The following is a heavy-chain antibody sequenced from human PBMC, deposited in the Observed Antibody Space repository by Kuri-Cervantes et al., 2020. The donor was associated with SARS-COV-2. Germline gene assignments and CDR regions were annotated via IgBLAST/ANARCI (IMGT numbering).Heavy chain of an antibody. Sequence: GESLKISCTASGFTFGDYAMSWVRQAPGKGLEWVSSISDRGGDTYYADSVKGRFTISRDNPKNTLYLQMNRLRAEDTAIYYCARGGGGYSGYEEYWGQGTLVTVSS. V-gene: IGHV3-23*01. CDR1: GFTFGDYA. J-gene: IGHJ4*02. D-gene: IGHD5-12*01. CDR3: ARGGGGYSGYEEY. CDR2: ISDRGGDT.